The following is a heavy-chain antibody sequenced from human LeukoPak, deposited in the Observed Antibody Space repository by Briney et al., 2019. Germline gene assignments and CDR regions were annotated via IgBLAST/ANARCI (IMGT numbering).Heavy chain of an antibody. CDR1: GYTFTNYG. D-gene: IGHD6-19*01. V-gene: IGHV1-18*01. Sequence: ASVKVSCKASGYTFTNYGISWVRQAPGQGLEWVGWISTYNGNSNYAQKLQDRVTMTTDTSTTTAYMDLRSLRSDDTAVYYCARAGGWAREDYKGDAFDIWGQGTMVTVSS. J-gene: IGHJ3*02. CDR3: ARAGGWAREDYKGDAFDI. CDR2: ISTYNGNS.